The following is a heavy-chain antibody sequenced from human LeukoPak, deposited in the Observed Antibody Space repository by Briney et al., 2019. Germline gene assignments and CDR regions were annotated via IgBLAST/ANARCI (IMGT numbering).Heavy chain of an antibody. Sequence: PGGSLRLSCAASGFTFSSYAMHWVRQAPGKGLEWVSAISGSGGSTYYADSVKGRFTISRDNSKNTLYLQMNSLRAEDTAVYYCAKGHSGSPSHYFDYWGQGTLVTVSS. D-gene: IGHD1-26*01. V-gene: IGHV3-23*01. CDR3: AKGHSGSPSHYFDY. CDR2: ISGSGGST. J-gene: IGHJ4*02. CDR1: GFTFSSYA.